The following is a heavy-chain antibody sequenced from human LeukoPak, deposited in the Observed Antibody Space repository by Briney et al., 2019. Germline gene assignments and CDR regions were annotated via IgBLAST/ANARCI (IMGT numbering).Heavy chain of an antibody. CDR2: ISGSGGST. CDR1: GFTFSNYA. Sequence: GGSLRLSCAASGFTFSNYAMSWVRQAPGKGLEWVSTISGSGGSTYYADSVKGRFTISRDNSKNTLYLQMNSLRAEDTAVYYCARGGRWVANIAVAGTYYWGQGTLVTVSS. J-gene: IGHJ4*02. CDR3: ARGGRWVANIAVAGTYY. D-gene: IGHD6-19*01. V-gene: IGHV3-23*01.